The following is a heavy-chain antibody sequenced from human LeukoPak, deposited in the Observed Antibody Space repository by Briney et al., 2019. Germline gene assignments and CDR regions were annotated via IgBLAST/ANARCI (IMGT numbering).Heavy chain of an antibody. Sequence: GGSLRLSCAASGFIFSSYAMNWVRQAPGKGLEWVSTITGSGGTTYYADSVKGRFTISRDKSKNTLFLQMNGLRAEDTAVYYCAKSYCSSSSCYSFDSWGQGALVTVSS. CDR3: AKSYCSSSSCYSFDS. J-gene: IGHJ4*02. CDR1: GFIFSSYA. V-gene: IGHV3-23*01. D-gene: IGHD2-2*02. CDR2: ITGSGGTT.